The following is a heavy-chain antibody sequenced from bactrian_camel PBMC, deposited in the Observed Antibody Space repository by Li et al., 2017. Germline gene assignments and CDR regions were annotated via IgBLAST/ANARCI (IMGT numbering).Heavy chain of an antibody. CDR3: ARGGAIHSD. Sequence: DVQLVESGGDLVQPGGSLGLSCAASGFIFSNYAMSWVRQAPGKGLEWVASVYSTRSLTYYADSVKGRFTISREYAKTTVYLQMNSLKSEDTGLYYCARGGAIHSDWGQGTQVTVS. D-gene: IGHD5*01. V-gene: IGHV3S11*01. CDR1: GFIFSNYA. CDR2: VYSTRSLT. J-gene: IGHJ4*01.